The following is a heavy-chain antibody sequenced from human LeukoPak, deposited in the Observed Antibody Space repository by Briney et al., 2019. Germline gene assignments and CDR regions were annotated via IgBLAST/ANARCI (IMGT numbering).Heavy chain of an antibody. CDR1: GFTFSNYA. CDR3: AKALGGSGSNFDY. CDR2: ITGSGGNT. J-gene: IGHJ4*02. D-gene: IGHD3-10*01. Sequence: GGSLRLSCAASGFTFSNYAMSWVRQAPGKGLEWVSAITGSGGNTYYADSVKGRFTISRDNSKNTLYLQMNSLRAEDTAVYYCAKALGGSGSNFDYWGQGTLVTVSS. V-gene: IGHV3-23*01.